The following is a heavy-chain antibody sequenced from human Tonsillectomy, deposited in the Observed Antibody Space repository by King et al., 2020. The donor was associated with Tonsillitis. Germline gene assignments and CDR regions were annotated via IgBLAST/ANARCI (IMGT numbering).Heavy chain of an antibody. J-gene: IGHJ2*01. CDR2: FDHKDGEA. CDR1: GHTLSEVS. CDR3: VTGGSETGPYWYFDL. D-gene: IGHD3-10*01. V-gene: IGHV1-24*01. Sequence: VQLVESGAEVKKPGASVQVSCKVSGHTLSEVSIHWVRQATGRGPEWMGGFDHKDGEAIYTRNFQGRLTVTEDTSTDTAYMELRSLRSEDTAVYYCVTGGSETGPYWYFDLWGRGTLVTVSS.